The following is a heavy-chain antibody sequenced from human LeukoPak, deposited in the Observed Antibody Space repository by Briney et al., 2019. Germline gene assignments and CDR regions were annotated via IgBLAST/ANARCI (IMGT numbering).Heavy chain of an antibody. CDR2: INHSGST. CDR1: GGSFSGYY. D-gene: IGHD3-10*01. V-gene: IGHV4-34*01. J-gene: IGHJ6*03. CDR3: ARHARVLLWFGRENDYMDV. Sequence: SETLSLTCAVYGGSFSGYYWNWIRQPPGKGLEWIGEINHSGSTNYNPSLKSRVTISVDTSKNQFSLQLSSVTAADTAVYYCARHARVLLWFGRENDYMDVWGKGTTVTISS.